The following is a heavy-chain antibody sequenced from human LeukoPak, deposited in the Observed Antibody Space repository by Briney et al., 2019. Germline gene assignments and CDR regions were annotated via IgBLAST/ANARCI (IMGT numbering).Heavy chain of an antibody. CDR2: INPDNGGS. D-gene: IGHD5-12*01. J-gene: IGHJ4*02. V-gene: IGHV1-2*02. CDR3: ARDPITAAFDY. CDR1: GYAFAGYY. Sequence: ASVKVSCKASGYAFAGYYIHWFRQAPGQGLEWMGWINPDNGGSGDAQKFQGRVTLTRDTSVNTVYMELTRLRSDDTAMYYCARDPITAAFDYWGQGTLVTVSS.